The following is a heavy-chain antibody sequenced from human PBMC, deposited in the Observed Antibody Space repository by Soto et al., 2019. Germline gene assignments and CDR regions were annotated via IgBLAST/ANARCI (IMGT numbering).Heavy chain of an antibody. J-gene: IGHJ6*02. D-gene: IGHD3-22*01. CDR1: GYTFTSYA. V-gene: IGHV1-3*01. Sequence: ASVKVSCKASGYTFTSYAMHWVRQAPGQRLEWMGWINAGNGNTKYSQKFQGRVTITRDTSASTAYMELSSLRSEDTAVYYCASLRGYYDSSGYYESRYGMDVWGQGTTVTVSS. CDR3: ASLRGYYDSSGYYESRYGMDV. CDR2: INAGNGNT.